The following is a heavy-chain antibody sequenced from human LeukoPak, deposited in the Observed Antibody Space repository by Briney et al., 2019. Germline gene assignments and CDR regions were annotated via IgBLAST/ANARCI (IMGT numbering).Heavy chain of an antibody. Sequence: SETLSLNCAVYGGSFSAYYWSWIRQPPGKGLEWIGEINHSGSTNYNPSLKSRVTISVDTSKNQFSLKLRSVTAADTAVYYCARNSHYYDSSGFNYWGQGSLVTVSS. V-gene: IGHV4-34*01. CDR1: GGSFSAYY. CDR2: INHSGST. CDR3: ARNSHYYDSSGFNY. J-gene: IGHJ4*02. D-gene: IGHD3-22*01.